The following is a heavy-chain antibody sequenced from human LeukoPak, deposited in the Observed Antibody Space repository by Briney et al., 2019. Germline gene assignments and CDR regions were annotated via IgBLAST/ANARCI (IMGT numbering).Heavy chain of an antibody. CDR3: ARDKFYSSSYFDY. CDR1: GFTLSSYA. V-gene: IGHV3-30*04. CDR2: ISYDGNNK. Sequence: GGSLRLSCAASGFTLSSYAMHWVRQAPGKGLEWVAVISYDGNNKYYADSVKGRFTISRDNSKNTLYLQMNSLRAEDTAVYYCARDKFYSSSYFDYWGQGTLVTVSS. J-gene: IGHJ4*02. D-gene: IGHD6-13*01.